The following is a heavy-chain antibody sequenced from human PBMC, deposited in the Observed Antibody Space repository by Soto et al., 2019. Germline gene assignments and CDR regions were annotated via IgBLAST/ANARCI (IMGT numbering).Heavy chain of an antibody. Sequence: GGSLRLSCAASVFTFSSYEMNWVRQAPGKGLEWASYISSSGSTRYYADSVKGRFTISRDNAKNSLYLQMNSLRAEDTAVYYCARRRITIFGVVINDAFDIWGQGTMVTVSS. CDR2: ISSSGSTR. D-gene: IGHD3-3*01. CDR3: ARRRITIFGVVINDAFDI. J-gene: IGHJ3*02. V-gene: IGHV3-48*03. CDR1: VFTFSSYE.